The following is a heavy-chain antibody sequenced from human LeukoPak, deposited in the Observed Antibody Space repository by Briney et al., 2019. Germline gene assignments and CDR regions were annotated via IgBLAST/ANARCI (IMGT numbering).Heavy chain of an antibody. CDR3: ARAGTIVRGVIALFDY. CDR1: GYTFTGYY. Sequence: ASVKVSCKASGYTFTGYYMHWVRQAPGQGLEWMGWINPNSGGTNYAQKFQGRVTMTRDTSISTAYMELSRLRSDDTAVYYCARAGTIVRGVIALFDYWGQGTLVTVSS. V-gene: IGHV1-2*02. CDR2: INPNSGGT. J-gene: IGHJ4*02. D-gene: IGHD3-10*01.